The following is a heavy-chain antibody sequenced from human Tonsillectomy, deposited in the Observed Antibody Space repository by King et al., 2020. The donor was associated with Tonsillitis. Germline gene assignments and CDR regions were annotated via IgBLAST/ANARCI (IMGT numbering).Heavy chain of an antibody. CDR2: ICGSGGST. V-gene: IGHV3-23*04. D-gene: IGHD5-18*01. CDR3: AKAVDTAMVCLDY. J-gene: IGHJ4*02. CDR1: GFTFSSYA. Sequence: QLVESGGGLVQPGGSLRLSCAASGFTFSSYAMNWVRQAPGQGLGWVSTICGSGGSTYYADSVKGRFSVSRDNSRNTLYLQMNSLRAADTAVYYCAKAVDTAMVCLDYWGQGSLVTVSS.